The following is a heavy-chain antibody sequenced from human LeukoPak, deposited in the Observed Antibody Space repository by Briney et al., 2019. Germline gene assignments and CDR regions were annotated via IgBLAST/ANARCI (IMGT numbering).Heavy chain of an antibody. CDR1: GDXVASNSAA. V-gene: IGHV6-1*01. CDR3: ARGLRANCGGDCYPVDY. J-gene: IGHJ4*02. CDR2: TYYRSKWYN. Sequence: SQTLSLTCAISGDXVASNSAAWNWIRQSPSRCLEWLGRTYYRSKWYNDYAASVKSRITINPDTSKNQLSLQLNSVTPDDTAVYYCARGLRANCGGDCYPVDYWGQGTLVTVSS. D-gene: IGHD2-21*02.